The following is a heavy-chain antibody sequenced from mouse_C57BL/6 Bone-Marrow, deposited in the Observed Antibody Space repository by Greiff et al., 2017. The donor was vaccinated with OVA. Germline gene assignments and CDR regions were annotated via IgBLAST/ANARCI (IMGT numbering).Heavy chain of an antibody. CDR2: TFYSGIT. J-gene: IGHJ4*01. Sequence: EVQRVESGPSLVRPSQTLSLTCTVTGFSINSDCYWIWIRQFPGNKLEYIGYTFYSGITYYNPSLESRTYITRDTSKNQFSLKLSSVTTEDTATYYCARDGGYYGNYAMDYWGQGTSVTVSS. CDR1: GFSINSDCY. D-gene: IGHD2-3*01. CDR3: ARDGGYYGNYAMDY. V-gene: IGHV3-3*01.